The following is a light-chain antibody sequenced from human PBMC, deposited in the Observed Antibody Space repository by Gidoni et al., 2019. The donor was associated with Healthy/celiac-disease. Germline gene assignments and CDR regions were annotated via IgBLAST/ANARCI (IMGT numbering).Light chain of an antibody. CDR3: QQSYSTLSWT. Sequence: DIQMTQSPSSLSASVGDSVTITCRASQSISSYLNWYQQKPGKAPKLLIYAASSLQSGVPSRFSGSGSVTDFTLTISSLQPEDFATDYCQQSYSTLSWTFGQGTKVEIK. CDR1: QSISSY. J-gene: IGKJ1*01. CDR2: AAS. V-gene: IGKV1-39*01.